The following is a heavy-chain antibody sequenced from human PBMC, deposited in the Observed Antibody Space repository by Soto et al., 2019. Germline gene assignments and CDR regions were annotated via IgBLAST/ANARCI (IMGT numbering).Heavy chain of an antibody. CDR3: ARGQRFSDWFDP. CDR1: GGSMTSYY. D-gene: IGHD3-3*01. V-gene: IGHV4-4*07. Sequence: LSLTCTVSGGSMTSYYWTWIWQPAGKGLEWIGRVYSSGGTHYNPSLKSRVTISLDTSKNQFSLRLLSVTDADTAVYFCARGQRFSDWFDPWGQGTLVTVSS. CDR2: VYSSGGT. J-gene: IGHJ5*02.